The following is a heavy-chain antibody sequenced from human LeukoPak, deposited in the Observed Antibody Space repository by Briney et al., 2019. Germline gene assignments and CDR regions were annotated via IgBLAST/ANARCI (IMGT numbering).Heavy chain of an antibody. D-gene: IGHD6-19*01. CDR1: GYTFTGYY. CDR2: INHNSGGT. V-gene: IGHV1-2*02. Sequence: ASVKLSCTASGYTFTGYYIHWVRQAPGQGLEWMGWINHNSGGTNYAQQFQGRVTMARNTSISTAYMELSRLRSDDTAVYYCARVYVQWLARQDAFHIWGQGTMVTVSS. J-gene: IGHJ3*02. CDR3: ARVYVQWLARQDAFHI.